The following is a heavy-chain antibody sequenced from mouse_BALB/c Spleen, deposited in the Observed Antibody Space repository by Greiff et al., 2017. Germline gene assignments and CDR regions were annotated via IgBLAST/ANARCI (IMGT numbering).Heavy chain of an antibody. D-gene: IGHD1-2*01. Sequence: EVQRVESGGGLVKPGGSLKLSCAASGFTFSDYYMYWVRQTPEKRLEWVATISDGGSYTYYPDSLKGRFTISRDNAKNNLYLQMSSLKSEDTAMYYCARDSSITTATGFAYWGQGTLVTVSA. CDR1: GFTFSDYY. J-gene: IGHJ3*01. V-gene: IGHV5-4*02. CDR2: ISDGGSYT. CDR3: ARDSSITTATGFAY.